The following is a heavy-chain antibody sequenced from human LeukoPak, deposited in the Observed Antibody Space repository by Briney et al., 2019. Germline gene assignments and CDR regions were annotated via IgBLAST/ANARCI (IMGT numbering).Heavy chain of an antibody. J-gene: IGHJ4*02. V-gene: IGHV4-59*12. Sequence: SETLSLTCTVSGGSISSYYWSWIRQPPGKGLEWIGYIYYSGSTNYNPSLKSRVTISVDTSKNQFSLKLSSVTAADTAVYYCAGQIVVVPAAILPYFDYWGQGTLVTVSS. CDR3: AGQIVVVPAAILPYFDY. CDR1: GGSISSYY. D-gene: IGHD2-2*02. CDR2: IYYSGST.